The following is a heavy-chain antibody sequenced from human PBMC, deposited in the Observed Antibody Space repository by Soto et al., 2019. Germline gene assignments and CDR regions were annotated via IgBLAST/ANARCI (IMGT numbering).Heavy chain of an antibody. CDR3: AREYRDQNWLEP. CDR1: GGPISGGGQY. Sequence: LSLTCTVSGGPISGGGQYWSWIRQHPGKGLEWIGYMYYIGSTYYNPSLKSRISMSLDMSNNQFSLRLGSVTAADTAVYYCAREYRDQNWLEPWGEGTLVTVSS. J-gene: IGHJ5*02. CDR2: MYYIGST. V-gene: IGHV4-31*03. D-gene: IGHD3-16*02.